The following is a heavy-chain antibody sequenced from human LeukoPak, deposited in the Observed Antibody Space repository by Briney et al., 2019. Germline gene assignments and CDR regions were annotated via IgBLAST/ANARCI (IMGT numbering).Heavy chain of an antibody. Sequence: SLRLSCAASGFTFDDFAMHWVRQAPGKGLEWVSGISWNSGSIGYADSVKGRFTISRDNAKNSLYLQMNSLRAEDMALYYCARVGTTGGFDYWGQGTLVTVSS. CDR3: ARVGTTGGFDY. J-gene: IGHJ4*02. D-gene: IGHD1-1*01. V-gene: IGHV3-9*03. CDR2: ISWNSGSI. CDR1: GFTFDDFA.